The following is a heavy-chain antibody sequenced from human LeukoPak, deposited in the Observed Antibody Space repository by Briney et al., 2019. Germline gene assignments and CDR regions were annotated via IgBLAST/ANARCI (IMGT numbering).Heavy chain of an antibody. D-gene: IGHD3-22*01. CDR3: ARDYYDSSGYYPHY. CDR1: GFTFSSYG. Sequence: GRSLRLSCAASGFTFSSYGMHWVRQAPGKGLEWVAVIWYDGSNKYYADSVKGRFTISRDNSKNTLYLQMNSLRAEDTAVYYCARDYYDSSGYYPHYWGQGTLVTVSS. V-gene: IGHV3-33*08. CDR2: IWYDGSNK. J-gene: IGHJ4*02.